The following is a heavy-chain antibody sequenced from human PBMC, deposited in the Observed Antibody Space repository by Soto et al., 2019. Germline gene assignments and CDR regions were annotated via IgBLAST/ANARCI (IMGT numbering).Heavy chain of an antibody. J-gene: IGHJ4*02. CDR1: GGSISSGDYY. D-gene: IGHD2-15*01. V-gene: IGHV4-30-4*01. Sequence: PSETLSLTCTVSGGSISSGDYYWSWIRQPPGKGLEWIGYIYYSGSTYYNPSLKSRVTISVDTSKNQFSLKLSSVTAADTAVYYCARGKRIRKYDYFDYWGQGTLVTVSS. CDR2: IYYSGST. CDR3: ARGKRIRKYDYFDY.